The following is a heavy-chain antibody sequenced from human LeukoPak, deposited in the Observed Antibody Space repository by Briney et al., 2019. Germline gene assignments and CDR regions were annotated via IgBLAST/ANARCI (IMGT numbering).Heavy chain of an antibody. CDR1: GFSLSTSGMC. D-gene: IGHD3-3*01. Sequence: SGPTLVNPTHTLTLTCTFSGFSLSTSGMCVSWIRQPPGKALEWLARIDWDDDKYYSTSLKTRLTISKDTSKNQVVLTMTNMDSRATARYYCARIFRTGKDTIFDYWGQGTLVTVSS. J-gene: IGHJ4*02. V-gene: IGHV2-70*11. CDR2: IDWDDDK. CDR3: ARIFRTGKDTIFDY.